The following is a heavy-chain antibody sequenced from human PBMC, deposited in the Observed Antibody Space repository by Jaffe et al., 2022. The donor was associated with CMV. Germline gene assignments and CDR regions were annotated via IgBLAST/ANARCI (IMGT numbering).Heavy chain of an antibody. J-gene: IGHJ6*02. D-gene: IGHD3-3*01. Sequence: EVQLVESGGGLVKPGGSLRLSCAASGFTFSSYSMNWVRQAPGKGLEWVSSISSSSSYIYYADSVKGRFTISRDNAKNSLYLQMNSLRAEDTAVYYCARVASRDDTYYDFWSGYYPYYYYYGMDVWGQGTTVTVSS. V-gene: IGHV3-21*01. CDR1: GFTFSSYS. CDR3: ARVASRDDTYYDFWSGYYPYYYYYGMDV. CDR2: ISSSSSYI.